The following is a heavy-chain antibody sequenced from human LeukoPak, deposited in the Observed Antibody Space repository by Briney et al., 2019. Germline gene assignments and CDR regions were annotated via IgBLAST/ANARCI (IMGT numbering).Heavy chain of an antibody. D-gene: IGHD3-10*01. Sequence: PGGSLRLSCAASGFTFSNYAMGWVRQAPGKGLEWVSVISGSGGSTYYADSVKGRFTISRDNSKNTPYLQMNSLRAEDTAVYYCARQPYGSGSYPDYWGQGTLATVSP. V-gene: IGHV3-23*01. CDR2: ISGSGGST. CDR3: ARQPYGSGSYPDY. J-gene: IGHJ4*02. CDR1: GFTFSNYA.